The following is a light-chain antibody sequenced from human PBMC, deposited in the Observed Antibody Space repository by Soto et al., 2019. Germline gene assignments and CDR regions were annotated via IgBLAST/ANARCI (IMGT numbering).Light chain of an antibody. CDR2: EVT. J-gene: IGLJ1*01. CDR3: SSYAGNTNYV. Sequence: QSALTQPPSASGSPGQSVTFSCTGTSSDIGDYNYVSWYQQHPGKAPKLMIYEVTKRPSGVPDRFSGSKSGNTASLTVSGLQADDEADYYCSSYAGNTNYVFGTGTKVTV. CDR1: SSDIGDYNY. V-gene: IGLV2-8*01.